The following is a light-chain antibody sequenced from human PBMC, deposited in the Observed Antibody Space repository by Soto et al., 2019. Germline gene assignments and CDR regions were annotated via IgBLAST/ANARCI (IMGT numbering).Light chain of an antibody. CDR2: KAS. CDR1: QSISSW. J-gene: IGKJ1*01. Sequence: DIQMTQSPSTLSASVGDRVTITCRASQSISSWLAWYQQKPGKAPKLLIYKASSLESGVPSRFSGSGSWTEFTLTISSLQPDDFETYYCQQYKSYSVTFGQGTKVDIK. CDR3: QQYKSYSVT. V-gene: IGKV1-5*03.